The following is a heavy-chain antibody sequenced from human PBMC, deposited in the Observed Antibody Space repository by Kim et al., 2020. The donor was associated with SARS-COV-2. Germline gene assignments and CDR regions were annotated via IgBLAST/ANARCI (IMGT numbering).Heavy chain of an antibody. Sequence: SNAQRLQGRVTMTRDTSTSTVYMELSSLRSEDTAVYYCARDLGAGLFDIWGQGTMVTVSS. V-gene: IGHV1-46*04. CDR3: ARDLGAGLFDI. J-gene: IGHJ3*02. D-gene: IGHD3-10*01.